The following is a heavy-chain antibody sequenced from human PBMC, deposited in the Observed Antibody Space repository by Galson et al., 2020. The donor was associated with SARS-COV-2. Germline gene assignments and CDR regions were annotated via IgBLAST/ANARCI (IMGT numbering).Heavy chain of an antibody. D-gene: IGHD3-22*01. CDR1: ALTFSSYS. CDR3: VRSGYYYDGSGYPFDY. J-gene: IGHJ4*02. Sequence: GGLLRLSCETSALTFSSYSMTWARQAPGKGLESVSSISSSSSYIYYADSVKGRFTIPSDNAKNPLYLQMNSLRAEDTTVYYCVRSGYYYDGSGYPFDYWGRGTVVTVSS. CDR2: ISSSSSYI. V-gene: IGHV3-21*01.